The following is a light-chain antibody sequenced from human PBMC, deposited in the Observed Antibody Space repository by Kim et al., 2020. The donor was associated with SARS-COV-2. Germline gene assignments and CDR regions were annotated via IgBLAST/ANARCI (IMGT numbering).Light chain of an antibody. CDR3: QAWDFNRV. J-gene: IGLJ3*02. CDR2: QNY. Sequence: SVSPGQTASFTCSGGNFGDKYICWYQQKSGQSPVLVIYQNYKRPSGIPGRFSGSNSGNTATLTISGTQAMDEADYYCQAWDFNRVFGRGTQLTVL. CDR1: NFGDKY. V-gene: IGLV3-1*01.